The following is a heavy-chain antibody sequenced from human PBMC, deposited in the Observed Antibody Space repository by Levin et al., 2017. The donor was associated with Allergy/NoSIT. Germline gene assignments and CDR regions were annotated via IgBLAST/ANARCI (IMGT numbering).Heavy chain of an antibody. V-gene: IGHV4-39*01. J-gene: IGHJ4*02. CDR1: GGSISSSTYY. Sequence: SQTLSLTCIVSGGSISSSTYYWGWIRQPPGQGLEWIGSIYYSGSTYYNPSLKSRVTISVDTSKNQFSLKLNSVTAADTAVYYCASYPGYFDHWGQGTLVTVSS. CDR3: ASYPGYFDH. CDR2: IYYSGST. D-gene: IGHD2-21*01.